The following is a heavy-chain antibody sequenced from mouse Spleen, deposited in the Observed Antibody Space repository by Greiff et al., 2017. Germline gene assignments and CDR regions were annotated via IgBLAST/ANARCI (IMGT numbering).Heavy chain of an antibody. CDR3: ERDRGQYYGSSGYFDY. CDR2: IYYSGNI. D-gene: IGHD1-1*01. Sequence: VQLQQSGPGLVKPSQTVSLTCTVTGISITTGDYRWSWIRQFPGHQLEGIGCIYYSGNITSTPYLTSRTTNTSDTAKNQFFLEMKTLTDEETATYYCERDRGQYYGSSGYFDYWGQGTTLTVSS. J-gene: IGHJ2*01. CDR1: GISITTGDYR. V-gene: IGHV3-5*02.